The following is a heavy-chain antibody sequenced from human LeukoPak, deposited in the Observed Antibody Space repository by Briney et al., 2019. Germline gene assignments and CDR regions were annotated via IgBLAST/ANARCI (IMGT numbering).Heavy chain of an antibody. CDR2: INTDGSST. J-gene: IGHJ4*02. Sequence: GGSLRLSCAASGFTFSSYWMHWVRQAPGKGLVWVSRINTDGSSTSYADSVKGRFTISRDNAKNTLYLQMNSLRAEDTAVYYCARDTGYEGDLDYWGQGTLVTVSS. V-gene: IGHV3-74*01. CDR1: GFTFSSYW. CDR3: ARDTGYEGDLDY. D-gene: IGHD6-13*01.